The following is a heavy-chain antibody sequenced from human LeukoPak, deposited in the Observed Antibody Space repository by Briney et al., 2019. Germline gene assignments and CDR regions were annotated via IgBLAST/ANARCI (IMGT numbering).Heavy chain of an antibody. Sequence: SGTLSLTCTVSGGSISSGGYYWGWTRQAPGQGLEWIGTIDHSGTTYYNPSLESRLTISRDTSKNHFSLKLNSVTAADTAVYYCTRGRGSWTVDWWGQGTLVTVSS. CDR2: IDHSGTT. CDR1: GGSISSGGYY. CDR3: TRGRGSWTVDW. D-gene: IGHD1-26*01. J-gene: IGHJ4*02. V-gene: IGHV4-39*02.